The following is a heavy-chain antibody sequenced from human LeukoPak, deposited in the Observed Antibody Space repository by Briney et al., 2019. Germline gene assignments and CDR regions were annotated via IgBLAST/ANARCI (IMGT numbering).Heavy chain of an antibody. CDR1: GFTVSSNY. J-gene: IGHJ3*02. Sequence: GGSLRLSCAASGFTVSSNYMSWVRQAPGKGLEWVSVIYSGGSTYYADSVKGRFTISRDNSKNTLYLQMNSLRAEDTAVYYCARDPPHYYDSSGYHDAFDIWGQGTMVTVSS. CDR3: ARDPPHYYDSSGYHDAFDI. V-gene: IGHV3-66*01. CDR2: IYSGGST. D-gene: IGHD3-22*01.